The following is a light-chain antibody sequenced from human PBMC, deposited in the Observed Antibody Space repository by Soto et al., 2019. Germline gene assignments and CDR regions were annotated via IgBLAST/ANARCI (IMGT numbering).Light chain of an antibody. CDR2: AAS. V-gene: IGKV3-15*01. J-gene: IGKJ1*01. CDR3: QQYNNWPGT. Sequence: EIVMTQSPATVSVSPGERATLSCRASQSVTNNLAWYQQKPGQAPRLLIYAASTRATGIPARFSGSGSGTEFTLTISSLQSEDFAVYYCQQYNNWPGTFGQGTKVDIK. CDR1: QSVTNN.